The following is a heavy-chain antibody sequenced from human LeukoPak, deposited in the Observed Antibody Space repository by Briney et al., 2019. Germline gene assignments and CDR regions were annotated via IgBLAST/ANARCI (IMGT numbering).Heavy chain of an antibody. Sequence: SQTLSLTCTVSGGSISSGGYYWSWIRQPPGKGPEWIGYIYHSGSTYYNPSLKSRVTISVDRSKNQFSLKLSSVTAADTAVYYCAREGLLTGNFDYWGQGTPVTVSS. V-gene: IGHV4-30-2*01. D-gene: IGHD1-20*01. CDR2: IYHSGST. CDR1: GGSISSGGYY. CDR3: AREGLLTGNFDY. J-gene: IGHJ4*02.